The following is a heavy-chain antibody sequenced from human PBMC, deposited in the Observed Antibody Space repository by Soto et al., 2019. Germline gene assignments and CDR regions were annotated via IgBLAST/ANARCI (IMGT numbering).Heavy chain of an antibody. D-gene: IGHD2-21*02. CDR1: GYTFTSYY. CDR3: ARDLESAYCGGDCYFIPHYYGMDV. Sequence: ASVKVSCKASGYTFTSYYMHWVRQAPGQGLEWMGIINPSGGSTSYAQKFQGRVTMTRDTSTSTAYMELRSLRSDDTAVYYCARDLESAYCGGDCYFIPHYYGMDVWGQGTTVTVSS. CDR2: INPSGGST. V-gene: IGHV1-46*01. J-gene: IGHJ6*02.